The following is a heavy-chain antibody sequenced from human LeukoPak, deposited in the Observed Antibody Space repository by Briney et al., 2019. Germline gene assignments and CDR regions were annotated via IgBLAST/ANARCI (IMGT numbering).Heavy chain of an antibody. CDR2: ISSNGGST. Sequence: GGSLRLSCAASGFTFSSYAMHWVRQAPGKGLEYVSAISSNGGSTYYADSVKGRFTISRDNSKNTLYLQMGSLRAEDMAVYYCARGEEVLGYCSSTSCYAFDYWGQGTLVTVSS. V-gene: IGHV3-64*02. J-gene: IGHJ4*02. CDR3: ARGEEVLGYCSSTSCYAFDY. CDR1: GFTFSSYA. D-gene: IGHD2-2*01.